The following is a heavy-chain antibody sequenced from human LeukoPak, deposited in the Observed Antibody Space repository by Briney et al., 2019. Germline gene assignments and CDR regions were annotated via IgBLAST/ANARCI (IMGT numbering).Heavy chain of an antibody. Sequence: SETLSLTCTVSGGSISSGSYYWSWIRQPAGKGPEWIGRIYTSGSTNYNPSLKSRVTISVDTSKNQFSLKLSSVTAADTAVYYCARSEYSSSVRWDWFDPWGQGTLVTVSS. V-gene: IGHV4-61*02. J-gene: IGHJ5*02. CDR2: IYTSGST. CDR3: ARSEYSSSVRWDWFDP. D-gene: IGHD6-6*01. CDR1: GGSISSGSYY.